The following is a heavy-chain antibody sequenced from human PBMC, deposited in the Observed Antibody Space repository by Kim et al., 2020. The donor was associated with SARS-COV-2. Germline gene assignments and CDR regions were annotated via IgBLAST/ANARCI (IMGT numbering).Heavy chain of an antibody. D-gene: IGHD6-13*01. CDR3: AREAAGRIDY. CDR2: IIPFFGTA. Sequence: SVKVSCKASGGTFSTYAVSWVRQAPGQGLEWMGGIIPFFGTANYAQNFQGRVTITADKSTSTAYMELSSLRSEDTAVYYCAREAAGRIDYWGQGTLVTVSS. CDR1: GGTFSTYA. V-gene: IGHV1-69*06. J-gene: IGHJ4*02.